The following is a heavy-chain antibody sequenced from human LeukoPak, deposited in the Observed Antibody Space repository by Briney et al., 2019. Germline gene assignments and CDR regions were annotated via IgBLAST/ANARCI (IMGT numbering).Heavy chain of an antibody. Sequence: SETLSLTCTVSGGSISSYYWSWIRQPAGKGLEWIGRIYTSGSTNYNPSLKSRVTMSVDTSKNQFSLKLSSVTAADTAVYYCASLRSDYGGNPLGFDYWGQGTLVTVSS. D-gene: IGHD4-23*01. V-gene: IGHV4-4*07. CDR3: ASLRSDYGGNPLGFDY. CDR2: IYTSGST. CDR1: GGSISSYY. J-gene: IGHJ4*02.